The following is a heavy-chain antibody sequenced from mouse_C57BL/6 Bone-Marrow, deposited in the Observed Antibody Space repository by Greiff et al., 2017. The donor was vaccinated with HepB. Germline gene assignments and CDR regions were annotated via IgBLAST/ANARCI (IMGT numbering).Heavy chain of an antibody. J-gene: IGHJ2*01. CDR2: ISSGGSYT. D-gene: IGHD2-3*01. CDR1: GFTFSSYG. V-gene: IGHV5-6*02. CDR3: ARRYDGYPYYFDY. Sequence: EVKLMESGGDLVKPGGSLKLSCAASGFTFSSYGMSWVRQTPDKRLEWVATISSGGSYTYYPDSVKGRFTISRDNAKNTLYLQMSSLKSEDTAMYYCARRYDGYPYYFDYWGQGTTLTVSS.